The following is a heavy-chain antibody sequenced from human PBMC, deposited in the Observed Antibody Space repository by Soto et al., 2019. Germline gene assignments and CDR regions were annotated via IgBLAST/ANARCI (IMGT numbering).Heavy chain of an antibody. D-gene: IGHD1-1*01. J-gene: IGHJ5*01. CDR3: AKDWGTTGIGGWFDS. Sequence: VQLLESGGGSVQPGGSLRLSCAASGFTFNNYAMSWVRQAPGKGLEWVSGISGHGAATYYIDSVMGRFIISRDKIKNTVYLQMNSLRAEDTALYYRAKDWGTTGIGGWFDSWGQGTLVTVSS. CDR2: ISGHGAAT. V-gene: IGHV3-23*01. CDR1: GFTFNNYA.